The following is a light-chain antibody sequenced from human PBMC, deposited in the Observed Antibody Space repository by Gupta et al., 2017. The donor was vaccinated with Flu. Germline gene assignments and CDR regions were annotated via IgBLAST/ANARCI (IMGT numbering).Light chain of an antibody. Sequence: SPGQTASITCSGDGLGDKSVTWDQQKPGQSPVLVIYQNARRPSGIPERFSGSNSGNTATLTISGTQTMDEAVYYCQTWVSSTAIFGGGTRLTVL. CDR2: QNA. CDR3: QTWVSSTAI. CDR1: GLGDKS. V-gene: IGLV3-1*01. J-gene: IGLJ2*01.